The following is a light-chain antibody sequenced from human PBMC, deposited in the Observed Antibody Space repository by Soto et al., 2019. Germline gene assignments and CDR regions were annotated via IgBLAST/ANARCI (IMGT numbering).Light chain of an antibody. CDR3: YSSRSSSSTFYV. V-gene: IGLV2-14*03. Sequence: QSALTQPASVSGSPGQSITISCAGTSSDIGGSNYVSWYQQHPGKAPKLMIYGVSNRPSGVSNRFSDSKSGNTASLTISGLQAEDEADYFCYSSRSSSSTFYVFGTGTKVTVL. CDR1: SSDIGGSNY. J-gene: IGLJ1*01. CDR2: GVS.